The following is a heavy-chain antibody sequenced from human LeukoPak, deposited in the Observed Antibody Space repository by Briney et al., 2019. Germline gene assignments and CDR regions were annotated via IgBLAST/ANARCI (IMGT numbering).Heavy chain of an antibody. J-gene: IGHJ4*02. Sequence: GGSLTLLCTPSVHTLNLYAVRWVPQATGEGLEWVSGITDSGGNTYYAASVKGRFTISRDNSNNVVYLQMNSLRAEDMAKYYCAKAAGDTYYRVFDYWGQGVLVTVSS. CDR3: AKAAGDTYYRVFDY. CDR2: ITDSGGNT. V-gene: IGHV3-23*01. D-gene: IGHD7-27*01. CDR1: VHTLNLYA.